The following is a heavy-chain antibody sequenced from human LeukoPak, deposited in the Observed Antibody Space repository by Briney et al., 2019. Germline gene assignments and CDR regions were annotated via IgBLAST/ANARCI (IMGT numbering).Heavy chain of an antibody. Sequence: PGGSLKPSFAASGFPFSSYSMNWVRPAPGKGLEWVSSISSSSSYIYYADSVKGRFTISRDNAKNSLYLQMNSLRAEDTAVYYCARVTNYDILTGYLDYWGQGTLVTVSS. D-gene: IGHD3-9*01. V-gene: IGHV3-21*01. CDR1: GFPFSSYS. J-gene: IGHJ4*02. CDR3: ARVTNYDILTGYLDY. CDR2: ISSSSSYI.